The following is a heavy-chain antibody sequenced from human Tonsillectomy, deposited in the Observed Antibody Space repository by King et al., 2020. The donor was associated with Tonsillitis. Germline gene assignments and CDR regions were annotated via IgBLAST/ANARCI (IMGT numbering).Heavy chain of an antibody. J-gene: IGHJ3*01. CDR2: ISGSGGST. CDR1: GFTFSSYA. D-gene: IGHD5-12*01. V-gene: IGHV3-23*04. Sequence: VQLVESGGGLVQPGGSLRLSCAASGFTFSSYAMSWVRQAPGKGLEWVSAISGSGGSTYSADSVKGRFTISRDNSKNTLYLQMKSLRVEDTAVYYCAKDKVATMPRDAFDFWGQGKMVTVSS. CDR3: AKDKVATMPRDAFDF.